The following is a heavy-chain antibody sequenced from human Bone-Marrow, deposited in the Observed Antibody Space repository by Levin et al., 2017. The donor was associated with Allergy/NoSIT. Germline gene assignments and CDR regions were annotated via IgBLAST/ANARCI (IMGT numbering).Heavy chain of an antibody. Sequence: PSETLSLTCAVSGDSISSGGYSWNWLRQPPGKGLEWIGYIYHSGRTYYNPSLRSRVTISIDRSENQFSLNLSSVTAADTAIYYCARELRGPAISGGYFDYWGQGLLVTVSS. J-gene: IGHJ4*02. CDR3: ARELRGPAISGGYFDY. D-gene: IGHD3-10*01. CDR2: IYHSGRT. CDR1: GDSISSGGYS. V-gene: IGHV4-30-2*01.